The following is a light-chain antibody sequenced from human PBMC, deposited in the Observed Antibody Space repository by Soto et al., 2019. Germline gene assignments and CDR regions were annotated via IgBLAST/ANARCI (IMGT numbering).Light chain of an antibody. CDR1: QSITNY. CDR3: QLSYSPPT. J-gene: IGKJ1*01. CDR2: TAS. Sequence: DIQMTQSPSSLSASVGERVTITCRASQSITNYLNWYQHKPGKAPKLLIYTASTLQSGVPLRFSGSGSRTDFTLTISGLQPEDFATYFSQLSYSPPTCGQGTKVEI. V-gene: IGKV1-39*01.